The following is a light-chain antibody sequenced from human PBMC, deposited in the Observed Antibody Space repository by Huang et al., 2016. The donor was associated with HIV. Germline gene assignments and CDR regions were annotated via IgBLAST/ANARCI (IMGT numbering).Light chain of an antibody. J-gene: IGKJ2*01. Sequence: EMVMTQSPDTLSVSLGERATLACRASQGGGSNLAWYQQKPGLAPRLLIYDASNRVAGIPARFSGSGSETAFTLTIRILQSEDFAVYYCQQYNNWPRTFGQGTKLEIK. CDR2: DAS. CDR1: QGGGSN. V-gene: IGKV3-15*01. CDR3: QQYNNWPRT.